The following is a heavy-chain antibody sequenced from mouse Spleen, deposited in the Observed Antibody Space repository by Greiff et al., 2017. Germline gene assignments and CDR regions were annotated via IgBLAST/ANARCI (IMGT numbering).Heavy chain of an antibody. Sequence: QVQLKESGPGLVQPSQSLSITCTVSGFSLTSYGVHWVRQSPGKGLEWLGVIWSGGSTDYNAAFISRLSISKDNSKSQVFFKMNSLQADDTAIYYCARNFHYYGYDYAMDYWGQGTSVTVSS. V-gene: IGHV2-2*01. CDR2: IWSGGST. CDR3: ARNFHYYGYDYAMDY. CDR1: GFSLTSYG. J-gene: IGHJ4*01. D-gene: IGHD1-2*01.